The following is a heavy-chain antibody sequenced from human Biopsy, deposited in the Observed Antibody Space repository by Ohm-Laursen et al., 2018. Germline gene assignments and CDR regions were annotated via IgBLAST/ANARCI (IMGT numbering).Heavy chain of an antibody. J-gene: IGHJ5*02. Sequence: AASVKVSCKASGYTFTSYEINWVRQATGQGLEWMGWMNPDSGNTGYAQNFQGRVTMTRNTSISTAYMELSSLRSEETAVYFCARADPPLFYYGSGSSNWFDPWGQGTLVTVSS. CDR1: GYTFTSYE. CDR3: ARADPPLFYYGSGSSNWFDP. D-gene: IGHD3-10*01. CDR2: MNPDSGNT. V-gene: IGHV1-8*01.